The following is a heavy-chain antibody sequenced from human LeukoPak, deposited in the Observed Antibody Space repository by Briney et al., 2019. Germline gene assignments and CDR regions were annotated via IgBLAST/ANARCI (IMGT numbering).Heavy chain of an antibody. CDR2: IYYSGST. CDR1: GGSISSSSYY. J-gene: IGHJ3*02. Sequence: SETLSLTCTVSGGSISSSSYYWGWIRQPPGKGLEWIGSIYYSGSTYYNPSLKSRVTISVDTSKNQFSLKLSSVTAADTAVYYCARDPTTYVPAGEYAFDIWGQGTMVTVSS. D-gene: IGHD2-2*01. V-gene: IGHV4-39*07. CDR3: ARDPTTYVPAGEYAFDI.